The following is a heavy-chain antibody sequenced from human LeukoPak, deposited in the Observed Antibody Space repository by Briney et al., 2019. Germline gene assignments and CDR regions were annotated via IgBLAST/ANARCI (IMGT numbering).Heavy chain of an antibody. Sequence: GGSLRLSCAGSGFSVNSNFVSWVRQAPGKGLEWVSVIYSGGPTFYADSVRGRFTISRDSSKNTLYLQMNGLRAEDTGVYYCAREYYYDWVDIWGQGTMVTVSS. D-gene: IGHD3-22*01. CDR2: IYSGGPT. J-gene: IGHJ3*02. CDR1: GFSVNSNF. V-gene: IGHV3-66*01. CDR3: AREYYYDWVDI.